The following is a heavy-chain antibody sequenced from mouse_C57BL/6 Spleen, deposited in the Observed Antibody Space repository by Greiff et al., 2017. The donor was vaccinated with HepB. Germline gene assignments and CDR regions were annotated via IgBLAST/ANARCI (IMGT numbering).Heavy chain of an antibody. CDR2: ISDGGSYT. D-gene: IGHD1-1*01. CDR3: ARDPHYDGSSYWYFDV. J-gene: IGHJ1*03. CDR1: GFTFSSYA. Sequence: EVKLVESGGGLVKPGGSLKLSCAASGFTFSSYAMSWVRQTPEKRLEWVATISDGGSYTYYPDNVKGRFTISRDNAKNNLYLQMSHLKSEDTAMYYCARDPHYDGSSYWYFDVWGTGTTVTVSS. V-gene: IGHV5-4*01.